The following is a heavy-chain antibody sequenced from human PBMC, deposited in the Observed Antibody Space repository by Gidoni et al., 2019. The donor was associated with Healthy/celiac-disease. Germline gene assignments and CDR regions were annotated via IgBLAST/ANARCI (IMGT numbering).Heavy chain of an antibody. J-gene: IGHJ3*02. Sequence: QVQLVQSGAEEKQPGASVKVSCKASGYTFTSYAMHWVRQAPGQRLEWMGWINAGNGNTKYSQKFQGRVTITRDTSASTAYMEPSSLRSEDTAVYYCARVLSRTAFDIWGQGTMVTVSS. V-gene: IGHV1-3*05. CDR3: ARVLSRTAFDI. CDR1: GYTFTSYA. D-gene: IGHD3-10*01. CDR2: INAGNGNT.